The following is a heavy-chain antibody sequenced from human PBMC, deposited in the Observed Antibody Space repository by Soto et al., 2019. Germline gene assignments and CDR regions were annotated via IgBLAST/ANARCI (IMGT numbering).Heavy chain of an antibody. D-gene: IGHD4-17*01. V-gene: IGHV3-30-3*01. CDR2: ISYDGSDK. CDR3: VRGVTTFDY. Sequence: GGSLRLSCGVSGLTFSRFAMHWVRQAPGKGLEWVAVISYDGSDKDYADSVKCRFTISRDNSKSTLYVQMNSLRAEDTAVYYCVRGVTTFDYCGQGTLVTVSS. J-gene: IGHJ4*02. CDR1: GLTFSRFA.